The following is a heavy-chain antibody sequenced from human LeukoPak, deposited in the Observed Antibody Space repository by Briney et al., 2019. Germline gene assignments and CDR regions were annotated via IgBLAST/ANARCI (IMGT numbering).Heavy chain of an antibody. CDR1: GFTFDDYA. J-gene: IGHJ5*02. D-gene: IGHD6-13*01. V-gene: IGHV3-9*01. Sequence: GGSLRLSCAASGFTFDDYAMHWVRQAPGKGLEWVSGISWNSGSIGYADSVKGRFTISRDNAKNSLYLQMNSLRAEVTALYYCAKDKVPAAGNNWFDPWGRGTLVTVSS. CDR3: AKDKVPAAGNNWFDP. CDR2: ISWNSGSI.